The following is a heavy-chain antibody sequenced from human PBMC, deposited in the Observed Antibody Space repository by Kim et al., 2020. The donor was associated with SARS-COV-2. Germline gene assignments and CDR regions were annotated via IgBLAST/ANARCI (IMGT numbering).Heavy chain of an antibody. CDR3: ARDRGGITMIVVVINLAFGAFDI. CDR2: ISSSGSTI. CDR1: GFTFSSYE. D-gene: IGHD3-22*01. J-gene: IGHJ3*02. V-gene: IGHV3-48*03. Sequence: GGSLRLSCAASGFTFSSYEMNWVRQAPGKGLEWVSYISSSGSTIYYADSVKGRFTISRDNAKNSLYLQMNSLRAEDTAVYYCARDRGGITMIVVVINLAFGAFDIWGQGTMVTVSS.